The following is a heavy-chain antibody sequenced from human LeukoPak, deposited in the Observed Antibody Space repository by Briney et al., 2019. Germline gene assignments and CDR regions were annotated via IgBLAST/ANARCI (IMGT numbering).Heavy chain of an antibody. Sequence: SETLSPTCAVYGGSFSGYYWSWIRQPPGKGLEWIGEISHSGSTYYNPSLKSRVTISVDTSKNQFSLKLSSVTAADTAVYYCARVISSGYFDFDYWGQGTLVTVSS. D-gene: IGHD3-22*01. CDR1: GGSFSGYY. V-gene: IGHV4-34*01. CDR3: ARVISSGYFDFDY. CDR2: ISHSGST. J-gene: IGHJ4*02.